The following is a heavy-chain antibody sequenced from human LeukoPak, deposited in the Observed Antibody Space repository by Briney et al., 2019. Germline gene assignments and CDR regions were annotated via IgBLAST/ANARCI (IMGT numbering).Heavy chain of an antibody. V-gene: IGHV3-21*04. CDR3: AKVPCSSTSCYTVSYFDY. CDR2: ISSSSSYI. Sequence: KSGGSLRLSCAASGFTFSSYSMNWVRQAPGKGLEWVSSISSSSSYIYYADSVKGRFTISRDNSKNTLYLQMNSLRAEDTAVYYCAKVPCSSTSCYTVSYFDYWGQGTLVTVSS. D-gene: IGHD2-2*02. J-gene: IGHJ4*02. CDR1: GFTFSSYS.